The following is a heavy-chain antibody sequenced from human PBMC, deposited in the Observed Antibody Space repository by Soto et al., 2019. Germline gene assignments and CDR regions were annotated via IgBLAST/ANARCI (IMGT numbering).Heavy chain of an antibody. J-gene: IGHJ4*02. CDR1: GDSISSSNYF. D-gene: IGHD3-10*01. CDR2: IFYSGST. Sequence: PSETLSLTCTVSGDSISSSNYFRGWFRQPPEKGQEWIGTIFYSGSTYYNPSLKSRVTICVDASKNQFSVKLTSVTAADTGLYYCARRYGWLYFDYWGQGSLVTVSS. V-gene: IGHV4-39*01. CDR3: ARRYGWLYFDY.